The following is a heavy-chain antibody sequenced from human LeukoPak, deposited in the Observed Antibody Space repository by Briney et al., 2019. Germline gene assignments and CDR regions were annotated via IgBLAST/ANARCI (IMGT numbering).Heavy chain of an antibody. V-gene: IGHV4-34*01. Sequence: SETLSLTCAVYGGSFSGYYWSWIRQPPGKGREWIGEINHSGSTNYNPSLKSRVTISVDTFKNQFSLKLSSVTAADTAVYYCARGQLDYYYDCMDVWGKGTTVTVSS. CDR2: INHSGST. J-gene: IGHJ6*03. CDR3: ARGQLDYYYDCMDV. D-gene: IGHD1-1*01. CDR1: GGSFSGYY.